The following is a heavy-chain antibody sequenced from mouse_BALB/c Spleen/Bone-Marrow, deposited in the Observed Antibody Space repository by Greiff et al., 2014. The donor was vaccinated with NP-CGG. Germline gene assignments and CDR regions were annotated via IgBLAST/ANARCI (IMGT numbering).Heavy chain of an antibody. J-gene: IGHJ3*01. CDR1: GYTFTSYW. CDR3: ARGSYYYGSSSPWFAY. CDR2: IPPGSGTT. Sequence: DLVKPGASVKLSCKASGYTFTSYWINWIKQRPGQGLEWIGRIPPGSGTTYYNEMFKGMATLTVDTSSTTAYIQLSSLSSEDSAVYFCARGSYYYGSSSPWFAYWGQGTLVTVSA. V-gene: IGHV1S41*01. D-gene: IGHD1-1*01.